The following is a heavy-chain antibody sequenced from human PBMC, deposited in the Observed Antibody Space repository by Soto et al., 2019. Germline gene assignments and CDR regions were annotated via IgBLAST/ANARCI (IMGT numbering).Heavy chain of an antibody. CDR2: IIPILGIA. V-gene: IGHV1-69*08. CDR3: ARDPSEMATTMWGGY. CDR1: GGTFSSYT. D-gene: IGHD5-18*01. Sequence: QVQLVQSGAEVKKPGSSVKVSCKASGGTFSSYTISWVRQAPGQGLEWMGRIIPILGIANYAQKFQGRVTITADKCTSTAYMELSRLRSEDTAVYYCARDPSEMATTMWGGYWGQGTLFTVSS. J-gene: IGHJ4*02.